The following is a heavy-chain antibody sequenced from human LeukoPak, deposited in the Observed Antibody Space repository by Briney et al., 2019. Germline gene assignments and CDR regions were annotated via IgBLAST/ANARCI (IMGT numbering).Heavy chain of an antibody. Sequence: SETLSLTCTVSGYSINSGYYWGWIRQPPVKGLEWIGSIYHSGSTNYNPSLKSRVTISVDTSKNQFSLKLSSVTAADTAVYYCARDYTATSYYDLGYWGQGTLVTVSS. CDR1: GYSINSGYY. CDR3: ARDYTATSYYDLGY. J-gene: IGHJ4*02. CDR2: IYHSGST. V-gene: IGHV4-38-2*02. D-gene: IGHD3-22*01.